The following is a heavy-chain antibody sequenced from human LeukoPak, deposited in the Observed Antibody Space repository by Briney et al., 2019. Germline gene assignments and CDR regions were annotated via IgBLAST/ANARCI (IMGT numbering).Heavy chain of an antibody. V-gene: IGHV3-13*01. D-gene: IGHD3-22*01. CDR3: ARGFNRTYYYDSSGSAYFDY. J-gene: IGHJ4*02. CDR2: IGTAGDT. Sequence: PGGSLGLSCVASGFTFSNSWMHWVRQATGKGLEWVSAIGTAGDTYYPGSVKGRFTISRENAKNSLYLQMNSLRAGDTAVYYCARGFNRTYYYDSSGSAYFDYWGQGTLVTVSS. CDR1: GFTFSNSW.